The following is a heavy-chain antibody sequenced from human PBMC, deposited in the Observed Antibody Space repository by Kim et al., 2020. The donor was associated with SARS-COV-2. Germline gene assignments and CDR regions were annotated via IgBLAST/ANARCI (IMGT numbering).Heavy chain of an antibody. J-gene: IGHJ2*01. CDR3: ARGPSPIVGATDYWYFDL. D-gene: IGHD1-26*01. V-gene: IGHV3-13*04. CDR2: IGTAGDT. Sequence: GGSLRLSCAASGFTFSSYDMHWVRQATGKGLEWVSAIGTAGDTYYTGSVKGRFTISRENAKNALYLQMNSLRAGDTAVYYCARGPSPIVGATDYWYFDLWGRGTLVTVSS. CDR1: GFTFSSYD.